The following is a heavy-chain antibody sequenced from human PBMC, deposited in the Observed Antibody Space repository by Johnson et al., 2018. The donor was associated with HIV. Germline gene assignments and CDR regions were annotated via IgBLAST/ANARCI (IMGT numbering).Heavy chain of an antibody. V-gene: IGHV3-13*01. Sequence: VQLVESLRLSCAGSGFTFNNYDMHWVRQSTGKGLEWVSGIGTTGDVFYAGSVKDRFTISRDNAKDSLYLDMKSLRAGDTALYFCARGSYDGDAFEVWGRGTVVAVSS. D-gene: IGHD3-10*01. CDR2: IGTTGDV. CDR3: ARGSYDGDAFEV. J-gene: IGHJ3*01. CDR1: GFTFNNYD.